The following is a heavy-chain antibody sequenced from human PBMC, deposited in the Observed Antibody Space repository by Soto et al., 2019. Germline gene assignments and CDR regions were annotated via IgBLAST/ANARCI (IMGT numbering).Heavy chain of an antibody. CDR1: GLTFSSYW. CDR3: AVAVAGPTAIGY. Sequence: HPGGSLRLSCAASGLTFSSYWMHWVRQVPGKGLVWVSRINSDGSRTSYADSVKGRFTISRDNAKNTLYLQMNSLRAEDTAVYYCAVAVAGPTAIGYWGQGTLVTVSS. D-gene: IGHD6-19*01. J-gene: IGHJ4*02. V-gene: IGHV3-74*01. CDR2: INSDGSRT.